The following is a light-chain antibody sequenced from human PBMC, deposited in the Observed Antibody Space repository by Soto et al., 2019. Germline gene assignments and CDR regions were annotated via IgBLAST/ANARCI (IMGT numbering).Light chain of an antibody. Sequence: DIVRTQSPDSVAVSLGERATINCKSSQSVLFCINQKNYLAWYHQKPGQPPKLLIYWASIRESGVPTRFSGSGSGTNFTLTISSLQAEDAAVYYCQQYYTTPPTFGLGTKVEVK. J-gene: IGKJ1*01. CDR2: WAS. CDR3: QQYYTTPPT. V-gene: IGKV4-1*01. CDR1: QSVLFCINQKNY.